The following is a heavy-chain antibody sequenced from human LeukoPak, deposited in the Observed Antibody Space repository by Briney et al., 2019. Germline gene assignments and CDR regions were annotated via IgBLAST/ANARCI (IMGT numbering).Heavy chain of an antibody. V-gene: IGHV4-28*01. CDR2: IYYSGST. J-gene: IGHJ3*02. CDR3: ARKASGWYAFDI. CDR1: GDSISSNYW. D-gene: IGHD6-19*01. Sequence: SETLSVTCAVSGDSISSNYWWSWIRQSPEKGLEWIGYIYYSGSTHQNPSLQSRLTMSVDTSKNQFSLKLSSVTAVDTAVYYCARKASGWYAFDIWGQGTTVTVSS.